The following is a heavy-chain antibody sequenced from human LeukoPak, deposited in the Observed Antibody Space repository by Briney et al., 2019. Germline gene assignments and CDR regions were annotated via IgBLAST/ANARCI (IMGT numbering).Heavy chain of an antibody. CDR1: GFTFSSYS. CDR3: ARYSGSYYYPPAWDL. Sequence: GGSLRLSCAASGFTFSSYSMNWVRQAPGKGLEWVSCISSSDSTIHYADSVKGRFTISRDNAKNSLYLQMNSLRAEDTAVYYCARYSGSYYYPPAWDLWGQGTLVTVSS. J-gene: IGHJ4*02. D-gene: IGHD1-26*01. CDR2: ISSSDSTI. V-gene: IGHV3-48*01.